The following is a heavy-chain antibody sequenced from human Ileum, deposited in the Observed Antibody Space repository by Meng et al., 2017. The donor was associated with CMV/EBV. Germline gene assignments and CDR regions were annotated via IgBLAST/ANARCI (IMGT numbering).Heavy chain of an antibody. CDR3: ARDGIDY. CDR2: IKQEGSEK. J-gene: IGHJ4*02. CDR1: GFTFSSYW. V-gene: IGHV3-7*01. Sequence: GGSLRLPFAASGFTFSSYWMSWVRQAPGKGLEWVANIKQEGSEKYYAESVKGRFTISRDDAKNSMYLQMNSLRVEDTAVYYCARDGIDYWGQGTLVTVSS. D-gene: IGHD1-1*01.